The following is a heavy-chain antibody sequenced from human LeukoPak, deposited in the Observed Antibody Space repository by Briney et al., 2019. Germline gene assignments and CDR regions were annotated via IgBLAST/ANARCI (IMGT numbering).Heavy chain of an antibody. CDR2: ISSSGSTI. CDR3: AELGITMIGGV. V-gene: IGHV3-48*03. CDR1: GFTFSKYA. Sequence: GGSLRLSCAASGFTFSKYAMSWVRQAPGKGLEWVSYISSSGSTIYYADSVKGRFTISRDNAKNSLYLQMNSLRAEDTAVYYCAELGITMIGGVWGKGTTVTISS. J-gene: IGHJ6*04. D-gene: IGHD3-10*02.